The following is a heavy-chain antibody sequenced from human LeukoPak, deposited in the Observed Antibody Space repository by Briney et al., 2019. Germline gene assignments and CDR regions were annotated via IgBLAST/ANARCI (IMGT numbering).Heavy chain of an antibody. V-gene: IGHV1-2*02. CDR2: INPNSGGT. CDR1: GYTFTGYY. Sequence: ASVTLSCKAYGYTFTGYYIHWVRQAPGQGLEWMGWINPNSGGTNYAQKFPGRVTMTRDTSISTAYMELSRLRFDDTDVYYCAIAYHFTYWGQGTLVTVSS. J-gene: IGHJ4*02. D-gene: IGHD1-14*01. CDR3: AIAYHFTY.